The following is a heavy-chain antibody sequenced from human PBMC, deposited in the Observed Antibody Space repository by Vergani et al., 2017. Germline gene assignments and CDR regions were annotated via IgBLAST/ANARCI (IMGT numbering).Heavy chain of an antibody. CDR3: ARQEVDGYSYAWQVGGWFDP. J-gene: IGHJ5*02. D-gene: IGHD5-18*01. CDR1: GYTFTSYY. V-gene: IGHV1-46*01. Sequence: QVQLVQSGADVKKPGASVKVSCKASGYTFTSYYMHWVRQAPGQGLEWMGIINPSGGSTNYAQKFQGQVTISADKSIRTSYLQWSSLKASDTAMYYCARQEVDGYSYAWQVGGWFDPWGQGTLVTVSS. CDR2: INPSGGST.